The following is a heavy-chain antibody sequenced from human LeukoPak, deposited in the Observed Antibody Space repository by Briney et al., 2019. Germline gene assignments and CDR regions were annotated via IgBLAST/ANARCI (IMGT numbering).Heavy chain of an antibody. CDR3: AREQGDYYDY. V-gene: IGHV4-59*12. CDR1: GGSISSYY. J-gene: IGHJ4*02. Sequence: SETLSLTCTVSGGSISSYYWSWIRQPPGKGLEWIGYIYYSGSTNYNPPLKSRATISVDTSKNQFSLKLSSVTAADTAVYYCAREQGDYYDYWGQGTLVTVSS. CDR2: IYYSGST.